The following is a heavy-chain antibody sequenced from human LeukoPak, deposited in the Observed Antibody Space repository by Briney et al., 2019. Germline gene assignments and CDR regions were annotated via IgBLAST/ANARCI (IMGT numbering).Heavy chain of an antibody. CDR1: GFTFSSCG. J-gene: IGHJ4*02. Sequence: TGGSLRLSCAASGFTFSSCGMHWVRQAPGKGLEWVTFIRYDGRNDFYADSVKGRFTISRDNSKNTLYLQMNSLTTEDTAVYYCAKRGDSSTWTFDYWGQGALVTVSS. CDR3: AKRGDSSTWTFDY. V-gene: IGHV3-30*02. D-gene: IGHD6-13*01. CDR2: IRYDGRND.